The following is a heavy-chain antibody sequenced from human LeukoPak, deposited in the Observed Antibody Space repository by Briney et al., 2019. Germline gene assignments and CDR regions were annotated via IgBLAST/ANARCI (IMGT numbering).Heavy chain of an antibody. CDR1: CGFFSCWF. Sequence: SETLSLTCAVFCGFFSCWFWGWLPQPPGEGAGGVGEVNHSGNTNYNPSLKSRVTISLDTSKNQFSLKLSSVAAADTAVYYCAWSQNVDTTMAFDYWGQGTLVTVSS. CDR3: AWSQNVDTTMAFDY. J-gene: IGHJ4*02. CDR2: VNHSGNT. D-gene: IGHD5-18*01. V-gene: IGHV4-34*01.